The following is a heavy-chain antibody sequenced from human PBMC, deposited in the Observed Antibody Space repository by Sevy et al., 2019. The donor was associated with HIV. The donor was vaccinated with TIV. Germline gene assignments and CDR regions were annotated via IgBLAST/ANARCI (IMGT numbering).Heavy chain of an antibody. J-gene: IGHJ4*02. Sequence: GGSLRLSCAVSGFIVSSNYMTWVRQAPGKGLEWVSVIYSGGNTFYADSVRGRFTISRDNSKNTLYLQMNSLRAEDTAVFYCAKDRVSGSYYTGDFDSWGQGTLVTVSS. D-gene: IGHD3-10*01. CDR2: IYSGGNT. V-gene: IGHV3-53*01. CDR3: AKDRVSGSYYTGDFDS. CDR1: GFIVSSNY.